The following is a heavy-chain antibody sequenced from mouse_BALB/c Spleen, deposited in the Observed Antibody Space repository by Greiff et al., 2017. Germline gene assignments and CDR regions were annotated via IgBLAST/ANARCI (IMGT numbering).Heavy chain of an antibody. CDR2: INPSTGYT. CDR3: ARAGSSGYAMDY. D-gene: IGHD1-1*01. V-gene: IGHV1-4*01. Sequence: QVQLQQSGAELAKPGASVKMSCKASGYTFTSYSMHWVKQRPGKGLEWIGCINPSTGYTEYNQKFKDKATLTVDKSSSTAYMQLSSLTSEDSAVYYCARAGSSGYAMDYWGQGTSVTVSS. J-gene: IGHJ4*01. CDR1: GYTFTSYS.